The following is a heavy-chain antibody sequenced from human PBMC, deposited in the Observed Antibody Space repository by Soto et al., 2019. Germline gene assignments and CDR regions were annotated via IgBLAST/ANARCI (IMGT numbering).Heavy chain of an antibody. J-gene: IGHJ5*02. CDR2: IYYSGST. CDR1: GGSISSSSYY. Sequence: SETLSLTCTVSGGSISSSSYYWGWIRQPPGKGLEWIGSIYYSGSTYYNPSLKSRVTISVDTSKNQFSLKLSSVTAADTAVYYCARRLEQQLVRWFDPRGQGTLVTVSS. CDR3: ARRLEQQLVRWFDP. D-gene: IGHD6-13*01. V-gene: IGHV4-39*01.